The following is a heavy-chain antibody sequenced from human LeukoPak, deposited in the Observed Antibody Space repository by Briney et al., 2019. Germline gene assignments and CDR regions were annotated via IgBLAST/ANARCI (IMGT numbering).Heavy chain of an antibody. CDR1: EFTISSHQ. Sequence: GGSLRLSCAASEFTISSHQMSWVRQTPGKGLEWVAKITQDGSEKYYMDSVKGRFIISRDNGKNSLYLQMNSLRAEDTAVYYCARDWRQDNAFDLWGQGTMVTVSS. D-gene: IGHD2-15*01. CDR3: ARDWRQDNAFDL. V-gene: IGHV3-7*01. J-gene: IGHJ3*01. CDR2: ITQDGSEK.